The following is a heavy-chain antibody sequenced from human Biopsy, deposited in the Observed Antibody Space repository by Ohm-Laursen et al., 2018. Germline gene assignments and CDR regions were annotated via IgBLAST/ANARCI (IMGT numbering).Heavy chain of an antibody. Sequence: SDTLSLTCTVSGVSINGGRYYWDWIRHHPGKGLEWIGNIFYSANTYYNPSLKSRVTISVGTSKNQFSLKLSSVTAADTAVYYCARGDYFDSNGYFWFDPWGQGTLVTVSS. CDR3: ARGDYFDSNGYFWFDP. D-gene: IGHD3-22*01. CDR2: IFYSANT. V-gene: IGHV4-31*03. J-gene: IGHJ5*02. CDR1: GVSINGGRYY.